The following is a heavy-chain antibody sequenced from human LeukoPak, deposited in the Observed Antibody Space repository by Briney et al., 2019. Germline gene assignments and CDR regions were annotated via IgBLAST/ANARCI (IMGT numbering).Heavy chain of an antibody. CDR2: IYTSGST. V-gene: IGHV4-61*02. Sequence: SQTLSLTCTVSGGSISSGSYYWSWIRQPAGKGLEWIGRIYTSGSTNYNPSLKSRVTISVDTSKNQFSLKLSSVTAADTAVYYCAREGSTVVVVPAAIPFWFDPWGQGTLVTVSS. J-gene: IGHJ5*02. CDR1: GGSISSGSYY. CDR3: AREGSTVVVVPAAIPFWFDP. D-gene: IGHD2-2*02.